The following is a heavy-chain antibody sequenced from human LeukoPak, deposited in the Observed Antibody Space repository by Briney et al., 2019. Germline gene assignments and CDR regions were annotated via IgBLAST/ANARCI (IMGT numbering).Heavy chain of an antibody. CDR2: INHSGST. CDR1: GGSFSGYY. J-gene: IGHJ6*03. V-gene: IGHV4-34*01. D-gene: IGHD2-2*01. CDR3: ARVPAAIYYYYYMDV. Sequence: WETLSLTCAVYGGSFSGYYWSWIRQPPGKGLEWIGEINHSGSTNYNPSLKSRVTISVDTSKNQFSLKLSSVTAADTAVYYCARVPAAIYYYYYMDVWGKGTTVTVSS.